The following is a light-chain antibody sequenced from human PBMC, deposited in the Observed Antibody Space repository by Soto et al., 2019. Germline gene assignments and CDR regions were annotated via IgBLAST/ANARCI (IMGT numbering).Light chain of an antibody. CDR1: QSVSSSY. CDR3: QQYGSSPGT. J-gene: IGKJ1*01. Sequence: EIVLTQSPGTLSLSPGERATLSCRASQSVSSSYLAWYPQKPGQAPRLLIYGASSRATGIPERFSGSGSGTDFPLTISRRVPEDFAVYYCQQYGSSPGTFGQGTKVEIK. CDR2: GAS. V-gene: IGKV3-20*01.